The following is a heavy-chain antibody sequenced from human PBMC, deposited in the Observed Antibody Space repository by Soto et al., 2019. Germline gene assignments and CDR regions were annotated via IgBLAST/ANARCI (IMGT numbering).Heavy chain of an antibody. CDR1: GYTFTGNY. J-gene: IGHJ5*02. V-gene: IGHV1-2*04. Sequence: GASVKVSCKASGYTFTGNYMQWVRQAPGQGLEWMGWINPNSGGTNYAQKFQGWVTMTRDTSISTAYMELSRLRSDDTAVYYCARAPRDTIFGVVIIREFEFDPWGQGTLVTVSS. D-gene: IGHD3-3*01. CDR3: ARAPRDTIFGVVIIREFEFDP. CDR2: INPNSGGT.